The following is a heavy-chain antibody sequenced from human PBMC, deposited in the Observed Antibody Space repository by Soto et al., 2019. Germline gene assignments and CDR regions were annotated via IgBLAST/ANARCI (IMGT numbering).Heavy chain of an antibody. CDR2: IDPSDSYT. CDR3: ARHSRGSSWYYYYYGMDV. CDR1: GYSFTSYW. D-gene: IGHD6-13*01. J-gene: IGHJ6*02. Sequence: GESLKISCKGSGYSFTSYWISWVRQMPGKGLEWMGRIDPSDSYTNYSPSFQGHVTISADKSISTAYLQWSSLKASDTAMYYCARHSRGSSWYYYYYGMDVWGQGTTVTVSS. V-gene: IGHV5-10-1*01.